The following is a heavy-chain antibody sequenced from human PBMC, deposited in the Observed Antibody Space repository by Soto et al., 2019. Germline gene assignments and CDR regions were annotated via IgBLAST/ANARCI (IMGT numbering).Heavy chain of an antibody. CDR2: FDPEDGEI. CDR1: GHPLNELS. V-gene: IGHV1-24*01. Sequence: QVQLVQSGAEVKKPGASVKVSCKVSGHPLNELSMHWVRQAPGKGLEWMGGFDPEDGEIVYAQKFQGRVTMTDDTSTATTYLELARLGSEDTAVYFCARYYYYRGGHPALDYWGQGTLVIVSS. D-gene: IGHD3-22*01. J-gene: IGHJ4*02. CDR3: ARYYYYRGGHPALDY.